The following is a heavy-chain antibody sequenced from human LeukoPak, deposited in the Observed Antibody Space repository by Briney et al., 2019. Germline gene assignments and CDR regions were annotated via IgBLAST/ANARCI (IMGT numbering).Heavy chain of an antibody. D-gene: IGHD5-12*01. V-gene: IGHV3-11*01. J-gene: IGHJ4*02. CDR1: GFTFSDYY. CDR2: ISSGSSTI. CDR3: ASPAEDIVATRLDY. Sequence: GGSLRLSCAASGFTFSDYYMSWIRQAPGKGLEWISYISSGSSTIYYADSVKGRFTISRDNTKNSLYLQMNSLRAEDTAVYYCASPAEDIVATRLDYWGQGTLVTVSS.